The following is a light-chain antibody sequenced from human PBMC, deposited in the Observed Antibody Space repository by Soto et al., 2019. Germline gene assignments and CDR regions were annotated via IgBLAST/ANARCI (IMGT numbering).Light chain of an antibody. J-gene: IGLJ2*01. CDR3: SSYTTSTTVV. Sequence: QSALTQPASVSGSPGQSITISCTGTSSDVGNYNYVSWYQQHPGKAPKLMIYQVSNRPSGVYNRFSGSKSGNAASLTIAGLQAEDEDDYYGSSYTTSTTVVFGGGTKLTVL. CDR1: SSDVGNYNY. CDR2: QVS. V-gene: IGLV2-14*01.